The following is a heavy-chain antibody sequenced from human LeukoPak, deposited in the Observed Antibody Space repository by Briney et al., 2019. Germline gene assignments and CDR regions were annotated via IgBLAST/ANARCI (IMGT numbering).Heavy chain of an antibody. D-gene: IGHD6-13*01. CDR3: ARDQGASSSWYRAFDI. J-gene: IGHJ3*02. Sequence: PSETLSLTCTVSGGSISSSSYYWGWIRQPPGKGLEWIGSIYYSGSTYYNPSLKSRVTISVDKSKNQFSLKLSSVTAADTAVYYCARDQGASSSWYRAFDIWGQGTMVTVSS. CDR2: IYYSGST. CDR1: GGSISSSSYY. V-gene: IGHV4-39*07.